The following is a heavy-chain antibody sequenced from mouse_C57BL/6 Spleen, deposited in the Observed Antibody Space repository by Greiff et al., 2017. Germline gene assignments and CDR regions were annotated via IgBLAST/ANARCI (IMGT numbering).Heavy chain of an antibody. J-gene: IGHJ4*01. Sequence: EVKLVESGGGLVKPGGSLKLSCAASGFTFSSYTMSWVRQTPEKRLEWVATISGGGGNTYYPDSVKGRFTISRDNAKTTLYLQMSSLRSEDTALYYCARHGGRYAMDYWGQGTSVTVSS. CDR1: GFTFSSYT. CDR2: ISGGGGNT. CDR3: ARHGGRYAMDY. V-gene: IGHV5-9*01.